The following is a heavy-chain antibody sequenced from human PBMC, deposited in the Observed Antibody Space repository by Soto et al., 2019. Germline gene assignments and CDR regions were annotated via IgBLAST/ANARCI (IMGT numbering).Heavy chain of an antibody. V-gene: IGHV1-69*02. D-gene: IGHD3-22*01. Sequence: GASVKVSCKASGYTFTSYYMHWVRQAPGQGLEWMGRIIPILGIANYAQKFRGRVTITADKSTSTAYMELSSLRSEDTAVYYCAGTQKYYYDSSGPKYYFDYWGQGTLVTVSS. CDR3: AGTQKYYYDSSGPKYYFDY. CDR1: GYTFTSYY. J-gene: IGHJ4*02. CDR2: IIPILGIA.